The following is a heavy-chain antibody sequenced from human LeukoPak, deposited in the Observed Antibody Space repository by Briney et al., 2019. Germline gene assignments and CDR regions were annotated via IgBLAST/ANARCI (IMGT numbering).Heavy chain of an antibody. J-gene: IGHJ5*02. Sequence: KPGGSLRLSCAASGFTFSDYYMSWIRQAPGKGLEWVSYISSSGSTIYYADSVKGRFTISRDNAKNSLYLQMNSLRAEDTAVYYCARDAPTCIAAAGSCWFDPWGQGTLVTVSS. D-gene: IGHD6-13*01. V-gene: IGHV3-11*01. CDR3: ARDAPTCIAAAGSCWFDP. CDR1: GFTFSDYY. CDR2: ISSSGSTI.